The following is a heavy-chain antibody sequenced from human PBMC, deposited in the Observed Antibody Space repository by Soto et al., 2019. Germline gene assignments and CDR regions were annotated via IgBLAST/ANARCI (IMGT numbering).Heavy chain of an antibody. CDR3: ARDADFDY. CDR2: IMPVLGAT. CDR1: GGTFSSNP. Sequence: QVQLVQSGAEVKKPGSSVKVSCKTSGGTFSSNPFTWMRQAPGRGLEWMGEIMPVLGATNYAQNFQDRVTITADESTTTVYMELSSLRSEDTAVYYCARDADFDYWGQGTLVTVSS. V-gene: IGHV1-69*01. J-gene: IGHJ4*02.